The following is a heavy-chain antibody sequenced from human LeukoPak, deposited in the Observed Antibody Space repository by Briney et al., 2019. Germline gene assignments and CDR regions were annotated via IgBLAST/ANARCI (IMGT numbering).Heavy chain of an antibody. CDR3: ARETSYGHYYYYYYMDV. Sequence: SETLSLTCAVSGGSIKTSRYYWGWIRQPPGKGLEWIGSFYYSGNTYYNPSLKSRVTMSVDTSKNQFSLKLSSVTAADTAVYYCARETSYGHYYYYYYMDVWGKGTTVTVSS. J-gene: IGHJ6*03. V-gene: IGHV4-39*07. CDR1: GGSIKTSRYY. CDR2: FYYSGNT. D-gene: IGHD5-18*01.